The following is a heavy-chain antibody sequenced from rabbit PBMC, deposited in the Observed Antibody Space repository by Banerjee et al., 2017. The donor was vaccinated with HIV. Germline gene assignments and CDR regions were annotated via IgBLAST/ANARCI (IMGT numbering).Heavy chain of an antibody. CDR3: ARIDPRYYSSDWDYFNL. D-gene: IGHD4-1*01. CDR2: IDTGGGST. Sequence: QSLEESGGDLVKPGASLTLTCTASEFSFSSSYWICWVRQAPGKGLEWIGCIDTGGGSTYYANWAKGRFTISKTSSTTVTLQMTSLTAADTATYFCARIDPRYYSSDWDYFNLWGPGTLVTVS. J-gene: IGHJ4*01. CDR1: EFSFSSSYW. V-gene: IGHV1S40*01.